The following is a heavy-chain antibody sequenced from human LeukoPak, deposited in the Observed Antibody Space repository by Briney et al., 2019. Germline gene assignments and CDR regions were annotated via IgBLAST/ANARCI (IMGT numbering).Heavy chain of an antibody. Sequence: GGSLRLSCAASGFTFSSYGMHWVRQAPGKGLEWVSSISSSSSYIYYADSVKGRFTISRDNAKNSLYLQMNSLRAEDTAVYYCARDRSASYGDGFDYWGQGTLVTVSS. D-gene: IGHD4-17*01. CDR2: ISSSSSYI. J-gene: IGHJ4*02. V-gene: IGHV3-21*01. CDR1: GFTFSSYG. CDR3: ARDRSASYGDGFDY.